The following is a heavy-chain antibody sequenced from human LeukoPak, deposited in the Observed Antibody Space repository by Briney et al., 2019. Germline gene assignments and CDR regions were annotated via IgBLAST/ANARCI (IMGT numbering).Heavy chain of an antibody. V-gene: IGHV3-30*02. D-gene: IGHD2-8*01. CDR2: IRLEWSNT. CDR1: VFRLTGYS. Sequence: GGSLRLSSAPSVFRLTGYSMRWGPAAPGGGLEWDSFIRLEWSNTYYADSVKGRFTISRDNSKNTLYLQLNSLRPEDTAVYYCAKVPGGNGDYFDYWGQGALVTVPS. J-gene: IGHJ4*02. CDR3: AKVPGGNGDYFDY.